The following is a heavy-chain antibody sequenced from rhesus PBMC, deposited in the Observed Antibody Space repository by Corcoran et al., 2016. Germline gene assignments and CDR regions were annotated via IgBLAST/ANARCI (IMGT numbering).Heavy chain of an antibody. V-gene: IGHV4-169*02. CDR1: GGAFSSSS. CDR2: IYGSGSST. J-gene: IGHJ1*01. D-gene: IGHD1-32*01. CDR3: ASEVEYGFEF. Sequence: QLQMRELRPGLVRPSETLSVTCAVSGGAFSSSSCTWLRQDRGKGLEWSGYIYGSGSSTNYNPSRKSRVTLAGETSKNQLSLKLSAVTAEDTAVYYGASEVEYGFEFWGQGALVTVSS.